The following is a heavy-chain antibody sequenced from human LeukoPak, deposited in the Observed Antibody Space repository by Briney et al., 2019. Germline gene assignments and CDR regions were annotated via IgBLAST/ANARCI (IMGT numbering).Heavy chain of an antibody. CDR1: GFTFNNYA. Sequence: GGSLRLSCAASGFTFNNYAMSWVRQAPGKGLEWVSAISGSGGTTYYADSVKGRFTISRDNSMNTLYLQMNSLRAEDTAVFYCARGDCSSTSCSSTPKNWFDPWGQGTLVSVSS. D-gene: IGHD2-2*01. V-gene: IGHV3-23*01. CDR2: ISGSGGTT. CDR3: ARGDCSSTSCSSTPKNWFDP. J-gene: IGHJ5*02.